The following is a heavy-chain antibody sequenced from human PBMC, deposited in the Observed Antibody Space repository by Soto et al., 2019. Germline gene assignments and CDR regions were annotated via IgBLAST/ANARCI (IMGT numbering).Heavy chain of an antibody. V-gene: IGHV4-59*01. Sequence: SETLSLTCTVSGGSISNYYCSWIRQPPGKGLEYIGYIYYSGTTNYNPSLKSRATISVDTSNNQFSLKLSSVTAADTAVYYCARDRYHCSGTRCSYLERVWGRGTLVTVSS. CDR2: IYYSGTT. CDR3: ARDRYHCSGTRCSYLERV. J-gene: IGHJ4*02. D-gene: IGHD2-2*01. CDR1: GGSISNYY.